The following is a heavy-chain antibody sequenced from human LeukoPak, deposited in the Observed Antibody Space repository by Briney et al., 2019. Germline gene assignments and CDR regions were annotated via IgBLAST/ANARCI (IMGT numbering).Heavy chain of an antibody. J-gene: IGHJ4*02. CDR3: ARYKGRGYVDY. D-gene: IGHD3-16*01. Sequence: GGSLRLSCAASGFTFSSYIMNWVRQAPGKGLEWVSSISSSSSYIYYADSVKGRFTISRDNAKSSLYLQMNSLRAEDTAVYYCARYKGRGYVDYWGQGTLVTVSS. CDR1: GFTFSSYI. V-gene: IGHV3-21*01. CDR2: ISSSSSYI.